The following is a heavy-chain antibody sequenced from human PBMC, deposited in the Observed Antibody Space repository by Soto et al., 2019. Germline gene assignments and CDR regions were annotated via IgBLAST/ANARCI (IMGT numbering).Heavy chain of an antibody. Sequence: SETLSLTCTVSGGSISSSSYYWGWIRQPPGKGLEWIGSIYYSGSTYYNPSLKSRVTISVDTSKNQFSLKLSSVTAADTAVYYCARLNYYDSSGYPTTQWWFDPWGQGTLVTVSS. CDR3: ARLNYYDSSGYPTTQWWFDP. CDR2: IYYSGST. J-gene: IGHJ5*02. D-gene: IGHD3-22*01. V-gene: IGHV4-39*01. CDR1: GGSISSSSYY.